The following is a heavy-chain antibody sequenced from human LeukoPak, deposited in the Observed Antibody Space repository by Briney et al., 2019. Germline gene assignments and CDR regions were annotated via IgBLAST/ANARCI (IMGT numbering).Heavy chain of an antibody. D-gene: IGHD3-10*01. V-gene: IGHV3-7*04. CDR2: IKQDGSEK. J-gene: IGHJ1*01. CDR1: GFTFSSYW. Sequence: PGGSLRLSCAASGFTFSSYWMSWVRQAPGKGLEWVANIKQDGSEKYYVDSVQGRFTISRDNAKNSLYLQMNSLRVEDTAVYYCARDVESMNRAWGRLFQHWGPGTLVTVSS. CDR3: ARDVESMNRAWGRLFQH.